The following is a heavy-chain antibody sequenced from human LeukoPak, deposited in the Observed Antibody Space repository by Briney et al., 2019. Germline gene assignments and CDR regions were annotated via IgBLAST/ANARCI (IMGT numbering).Heavy chain of an antibody. V-gene: IGHV4-59*01. CDR1: GGSISSYY. CDR2: IYYSGST. Sequence: SETLSLTCTVSGGSISSYYWSWIRQPPGKGLEWIGYIYYSGSTNYNPSLKSRVTISVDTSKNQFSLKLSSVTAADTAVYYCARLTTRWASDYWGQGTLVTVSS. CDR3: ARLTTRWASDY. D-gene: IGHD1-26*01. J-gene: IGHJ4*02.